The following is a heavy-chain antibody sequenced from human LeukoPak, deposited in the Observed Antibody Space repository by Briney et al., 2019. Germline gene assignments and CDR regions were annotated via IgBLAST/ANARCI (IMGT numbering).Heavy chain of an antibody. CDR1: GYSFPSYW. Sequence: GESLKISCKGSGYSFPSYWIGWVRQLPGHGLEWMGIINPGDSYTRYSPSFQGQVTISADKSLSTAYLQWSSLKASDTAMYYCARLDYGANYRNFDYWGQGTLVTVSS. V-gene: IGHV5-51*01. D-gene: IGHD4/OR15-4a*01. J-gene: IGHJ4*02. CDR3: ARLDYGANYRNFDY. CDR2: INPGDSYT.